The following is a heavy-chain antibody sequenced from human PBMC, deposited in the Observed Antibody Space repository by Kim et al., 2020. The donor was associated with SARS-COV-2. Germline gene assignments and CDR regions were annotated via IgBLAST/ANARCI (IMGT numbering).Heavy chain of an antibody. V-gene: IGHV1-2*06. CDR3: ASDLSVVAATPFDY. CDR1: GYTFTGYY. D-gene: IGHD2-15*01. Sequence: ASVKVSCKASGYTFTGYYMHWVRQAPGQGLEWMGRINPNSGGTNYAQKFQGRVTMTRDTSISTAYMELSRLRSDDTAVYYCASDLSVVAATPFDYWGQGSLVTVSS. CDR2: INPNSGGT. J-gene: IGHJ4*02.